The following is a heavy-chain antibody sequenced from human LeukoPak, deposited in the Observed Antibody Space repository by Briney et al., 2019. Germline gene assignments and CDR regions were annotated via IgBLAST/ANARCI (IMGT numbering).Heavy chain of an antibody. CDR1: GASISDYY. CDR3: ARHSPVVLRFLEWLSPFDP. Sequence: SETLSLTCTVSGASISDYYWTWIRQPPGKGLEWIGYIYYTGSTNCNPSLKSRVVISLDTSKNQFSLKLSSVTAADTAVYYCARHSPVVLRFLEWLSPFDPWGQGTLVTVSS. J-gene: IGHJ5*02. D-gene: IGHD3-3*01. CDR2: IYYTGST. V-gene: IGHV4-59*08.